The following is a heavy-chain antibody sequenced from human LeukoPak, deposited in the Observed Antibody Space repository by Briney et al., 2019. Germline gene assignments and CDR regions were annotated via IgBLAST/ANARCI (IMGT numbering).Heavy chain of an antibody. J-gene: IGHJ5*02. CDR1: GGTFSSYA. V-gene: IGHV1-8*02. Sequence: GASVKVSCKASGGTFSSYAISWVRQATGQGLEWMGWMNPNSGNTGYAQKFQGRVTMTRDTSTSTVYMELSSLRSEDTAVYYCARGAVTATTYNWFDPWGQGTLVTVSS. CDR3: ARGAVTATTYNWFDP. D-gene: IGHD2-21*02. CDR2: MNPNSGNT.